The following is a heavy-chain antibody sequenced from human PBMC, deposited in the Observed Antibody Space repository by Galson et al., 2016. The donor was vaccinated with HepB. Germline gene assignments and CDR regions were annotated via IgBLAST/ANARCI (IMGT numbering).Heavy chain of an antibody. V-gene: IGHV1-3*01. D-gene: IGHD6-13*01. CDR1: GYTFTTYS. CDR3: ARWGGSNWYGEIDF. CDR2: INAGNGNT. Sequence: SVKVSCKASGYTFTTYSMHWVRQAPGQRLEWMGWINAGNGNTKYSQKFQGRVTISRDTSATKAYMELSSLRSEDTAVYFCARWGGSNWYGEIDFWGQGTLVTVSS. J-gene: IGHJ4*02.